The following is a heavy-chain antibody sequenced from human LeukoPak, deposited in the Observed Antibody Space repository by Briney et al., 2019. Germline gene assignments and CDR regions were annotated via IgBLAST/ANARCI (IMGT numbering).Heavy chain of an antibody. Sequence: GGSLRLSCAASGFTFTSYSMNWVRQAPGKGLEWVSTISGGGGSTYYADSVKGRFTISRDNSKNTLYLQVNSLRAEDTAVYYCAKGGKWDVTPFDYWGQGTLVTVSS. CDR1: GFTFTSYS. D-gene: IGHD1-26*01. J-gene: IGHJ4*02. CDR3: AKGGKWDVTPFDY. V-gene: IGHV3-23*01. CDR2: ISGGGGST.